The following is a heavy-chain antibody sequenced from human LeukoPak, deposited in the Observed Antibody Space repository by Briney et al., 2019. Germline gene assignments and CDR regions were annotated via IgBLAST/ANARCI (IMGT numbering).Heavy chain of an antibody. D-gene: IGHD6-13*01. V-gene: IGHV3-21*01. Sequence: GGSLRLSCAASGFTFSSYSMNWVRQAPGKGLEWVSSISSSSSYICYADSVKGRFTISRDNAKNSLYLQMNSLRAEDTAVYYCAREGYSSSWYEDYWGQGTLVTVSS. CDR2: ISSSSSYI. CDR1: GFTFSSYS. J-gene: IGHJ4*02. CDR3: AREGYSSSWYEDY.